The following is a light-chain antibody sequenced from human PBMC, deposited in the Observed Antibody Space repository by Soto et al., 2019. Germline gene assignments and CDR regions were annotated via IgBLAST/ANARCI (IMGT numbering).Light chain of an antibody. CDR2: NTN. CDR1: SGSVSTSFY. J-gene: IGLJ3*02. V-gene: IGLV8-61*01. Sequence: QTVVTQEPSFSVSPGRTVTLTCGLSSGSVSTSFYPSWYQQTPGQTPRTLIYNTNTRSSGVPDRFSGSILGNKAALTITGAQAEDESDYYCVLYMGSGIGVFGGGTNVTVL. CDR3: VLYMGSGIGV.